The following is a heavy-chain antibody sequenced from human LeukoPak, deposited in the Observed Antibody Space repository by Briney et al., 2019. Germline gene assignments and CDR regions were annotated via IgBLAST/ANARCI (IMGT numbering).Heavy chain of an antibody. CDR1: GFTFSSYE. J-gene: IGHJ4*02. D-gene: IGHD6-13*01. CDR2: ISSSGGTI. CDR3: ARAKMTTAGGVFDY. Sequence: PGGSLRLSCAASGFTFSSYEMNWVSQAPGKGLEWVSYISSSGGTIYYADSVKGRFTISRDNAKNSLYLQMNSLRAEDTAVYYCARAKMTTAGGVFDYWGQGTLVTVSS. V-gene: IGHV3-48*03.